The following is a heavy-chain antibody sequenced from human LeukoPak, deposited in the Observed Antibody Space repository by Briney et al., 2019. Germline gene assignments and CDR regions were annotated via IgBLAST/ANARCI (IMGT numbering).Heavy chain of an antibody. V-gene: IGHV1-8*01. J-gene: IGHJ4*02. CDR2: MNPNSGNT. D-gene: IGHD3-3*01. CDR1: GYTFTSYD. CDR3: AILLEDFAFSTGSAKDY. Sequence: ASVKVSCKASGYTFTSYDINWVRQATGQGLEWMGWMNPNSGNTGYAQKFQGRVTMTRNTSISTAYMELSSLGSDDTAVYYCAILLEDFAFSTGSAKDYWGQGTLVTVSS.